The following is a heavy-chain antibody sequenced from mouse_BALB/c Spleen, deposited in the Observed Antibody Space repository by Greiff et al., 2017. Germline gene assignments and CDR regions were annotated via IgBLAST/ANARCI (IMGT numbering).Heavy chain of an antibody. CDR3: ARYYRYDGGFDY. J-gene: IGHJ2*01. D-gene: IGHD2-14*01. Sequence: QVQLQQSGPELVKPGASVRISCKASGYTFTSYYIHWVKQRPGQGLEWIGWIYPGNVNTKYNEKFKGKATLTADKSSSTAYMQLSSLTSEDSAVYFCARYYRYDGGFDYWGQGTTLTVSS. V-gene: IGHV1S56*01. CDR1: GYTFTSYY. CDR2: IYPGNVNT.